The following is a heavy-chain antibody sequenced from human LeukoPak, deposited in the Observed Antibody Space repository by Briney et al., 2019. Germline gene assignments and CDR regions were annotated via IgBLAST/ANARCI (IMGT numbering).Heavy chain of an antibody. CDR2: ISNSGTNI. V-gene: IGHV3-11*04. D-gene: IGHD4-11*01. J-gene: IGHJ4*02. CDR1: GFTFSDYC. CDR3: VGSSLDYSSSSLGGY. Sequence: GGSLRLSCAASGFTFSDYCMSWIRQVPGKGLEWVSYISNSGTNIKYAGSVKGRFTISRDNARNSLYLQMNSLRAEDSAVYYCVGSSLDYSSSSLGGYWGQGTLVTVSS.